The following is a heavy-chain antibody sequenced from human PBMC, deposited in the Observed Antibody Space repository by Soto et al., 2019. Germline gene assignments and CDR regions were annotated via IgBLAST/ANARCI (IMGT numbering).Heavy chain of an antibody. V-gene: IGHV1-69*01. CDR1: GDTFKNCV. CDR2: IIPLFGTT. D-gene: IGHD3-10*01. J-gene: IGHJ6*02. CDR3: AAELGFGKLSVV. Sequence: QVQEVQSGVEVRRPGSSVKVSCKASGDTFKNCVISWVRQAPGQGLEWMGGIIPLFGTTDFAKRSQGRLTITTDESTTTAYMELSRLRSEDTATYFCAAELGFGKLSVVWGQGTTVIVSS.